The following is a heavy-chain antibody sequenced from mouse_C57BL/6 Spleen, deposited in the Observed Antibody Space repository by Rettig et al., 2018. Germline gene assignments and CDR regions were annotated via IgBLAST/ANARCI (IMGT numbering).Heavy chain of an antibody. CDR3: ARGGSSLFAY. J-gene: IGHJ3*01. D-gene: IGHD1-1*01. V-gene: IGHV1-78*01. Sequence: STKYNEKFKGKATLTADKSSSTAYMQLNSLTSEDSAVYFCARGGSSLFAYWGQGTLVTVSA. CDR2: ST.